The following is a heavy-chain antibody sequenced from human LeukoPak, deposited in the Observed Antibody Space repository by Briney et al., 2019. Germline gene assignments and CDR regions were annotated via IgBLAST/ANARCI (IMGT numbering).Heavy chain of an antibody. J-gene: IGHJ4*02. D-gene: IGHD3-22*01. Sequence: GESLRLSCAASGFTFSSYEMNWVRQAPGKGLEWVSYTSGRGSTIYYADSVKGRFTISRDNAKNSLYLQMNSLRAEDTAVYYCARGGFNYDSYHFDYWGQGTLVTVSS. CDR3: ARGGFNYDSYHFDY. V-gene: IGHV3-48*03. CDR1: GFTFSSYE. CDR2: TSGRGSTI.